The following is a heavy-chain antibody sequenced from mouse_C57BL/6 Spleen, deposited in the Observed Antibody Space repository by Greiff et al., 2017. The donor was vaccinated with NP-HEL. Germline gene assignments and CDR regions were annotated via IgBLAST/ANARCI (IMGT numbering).Heavy chain of an antibody. CDR3: ARDGSSPYYFDY. Sequence: VQLQQSGPELVKPGASVKISCKASGYAFSSSWMNWVKQRPGKGLEWIGRIYPGDGDTNYNGKFKGKATLTADKSSSTAYMQLSSLTSEYSAVYFCARDGSSPYYFDYWGQGTTLTVSS. J-gene: IGHJ2*01. CDR1: GYAFSSSW. CDR2: IYPGDGDT. V-gene: IGHV1-82*01. D-gene: IGHD1-1*01.